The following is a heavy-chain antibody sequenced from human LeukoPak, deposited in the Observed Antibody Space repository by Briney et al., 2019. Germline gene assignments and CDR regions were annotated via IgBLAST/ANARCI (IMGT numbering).Heavy chain of an antibody. CDR2: IIPIFGTA. Sequence: GASVNVSCKASGGTFSSYAISWVRQAPGQGLEWMGGIIPIFGTANYAQKFQGRVTITADESTSTAYMELSSLRSEDTAVYYCARSGEVTTHFHYNWFDPWGQGTLVTVSS. J-gene: IGHJ5*02. CDR3: ARSGEVTTHFHYNWFDP. D-gene: IGHD4-17*01. CDR1: GGTFSSYA. V-gene: IGHV1-69*13.